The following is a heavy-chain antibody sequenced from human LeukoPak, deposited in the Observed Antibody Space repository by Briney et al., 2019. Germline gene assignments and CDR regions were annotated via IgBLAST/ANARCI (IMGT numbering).Heavy chain of an antibody. CDR2: ISSSSSYI. V-gene: IGHV3-21*04. CDR1: GFTFSSYS. J-gene: IGHJ6*03. D-gene: IGHD1-26*01. CDR3: AKAVKWEPIEDYYMDV. Sequence: GGSLRLSCAASGFTFSSYSMNWVRQAPGKGLEWVSSISSSSSYIYYADSVKGRFTVSRDNAKNSLYLQMNSLRAEDTAVYYCAKAVKWEPIEDYYMDVWGKGTTVTVSS.